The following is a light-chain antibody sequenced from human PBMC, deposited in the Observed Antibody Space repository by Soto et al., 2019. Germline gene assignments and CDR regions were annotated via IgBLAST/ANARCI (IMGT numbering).Light chain of an antibody. V-gene: IGKV1-39*01. CDR2: DAS. CDR1: QSISIY. J-gene: IGKJ2*01. CDR3: QQSYSTPYT. Sequence: DIQMTQSPSSLSASVGDIVTITCRASQSISIYLNWYQQKPGKAPKLLIYDASSLQSGVPSRFSGSGSGTDFTLTISSLQPEDFATYYCQQSYSTPYTFGQGTKLEIK.